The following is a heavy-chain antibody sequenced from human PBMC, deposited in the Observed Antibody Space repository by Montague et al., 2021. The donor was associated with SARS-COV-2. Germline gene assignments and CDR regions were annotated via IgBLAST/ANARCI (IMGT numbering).Heavy chain of an antibody. V-gene: IGHV1-2*02. J-gene: IGHJ5*02. CDR2: INPNNGAT. CDR3: ARAQYSWNDFYNWFDP. CDR1: GYSFTAFY. Sequence: SVKVSCKASGYSFTAFYMHWVRQAPGQGLEWMGWINPNNGATDYAQRFQGRVTLTRDTSISTAHMELSNLRSDDTAIFYCARAQYSWNDFYNWFDPWGQGTQVTVSS. D-gene: IGHD1-1*01.